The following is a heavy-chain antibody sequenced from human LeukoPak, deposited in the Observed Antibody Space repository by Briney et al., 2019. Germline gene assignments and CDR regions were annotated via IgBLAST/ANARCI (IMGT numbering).Heavy chain of an antibody. CDR1: GFTFSSYG. CDR3: AKEPVYYDSSGNDY. Sequence: GGSLRLSCAASGFTFSSYGMHWVRQAPGKGLEWVAVISYDGSNKYYADSVKGRFTISRDNSKNTLHLQMNSLRAEDTAVYYCAKEPVYYDSSGNDYWGQGTLVTVSS. CDR2: ISYDGSNK. D-gene: IGHD3-22*01. J-gene: IGHJ4*02. V-gene: IGHV3-30*18.